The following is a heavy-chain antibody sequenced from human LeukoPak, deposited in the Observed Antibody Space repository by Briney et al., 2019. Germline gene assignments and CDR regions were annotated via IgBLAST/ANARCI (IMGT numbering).Heavy chain of an antibody. CDR3: ARGAKGTMVRGVIILIDS. V-gene: IGHV3-21*04. CDR2: ISSSGTYI. D-gene: IGHD3-10*01. J-gene: IGHJ4*02. CDR1: GFTFTNYG. Sequence: GGSLRLSCAASGFTFTNYGMNWVRQAPGRGLEWVSSISSSGTYIYYADSGKGRFTISRDNAKKSPYLQMNSLRGEHPAVYYGARGAKGTMVRGVIILIDSWGQGTLVTVSS.